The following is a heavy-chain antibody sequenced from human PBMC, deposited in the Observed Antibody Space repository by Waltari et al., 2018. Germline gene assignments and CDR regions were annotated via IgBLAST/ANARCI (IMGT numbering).Heavy chain of an antibody. CDR1: GFTFSSHE. D-gene: IGHD6-19*01. J-gene: IGHJ5*02. CDR3: VRDGDRDGWSNWFDA. Sequence: EVQLVESGGGLVQPGGSLRLSCAASGFTFSSHEMNWVRQAPGKGLEWVSHITYSGRTTSYADSVKGRFTVSRDNAKNSLYLQMSSLRVEDTAIYYCVRDGDRDGWSNWFDAWGQGTLVTVSS. V-gene: IGHV3-48*03. CDR2: ITYSGRTT.